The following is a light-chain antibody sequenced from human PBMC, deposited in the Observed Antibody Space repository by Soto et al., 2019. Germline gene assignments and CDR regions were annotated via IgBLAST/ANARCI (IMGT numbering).Light chain of an antibody. J-gene: IGKJ1*01. CDR3: QQHNNWPWT. V-gene: IGKV3-15*01. CDR2: GAS. CDR1: QSVGSN. Sequence: IVLTQSPASLSLSPGERATLSCRASQSVGSNLAWYQQKPGQAPRLLIYGASTRATGIPARFSGSGSGTEFTLSISSLQSEDFAVYHCQQHNNWPWTFGQGNKVDIK.